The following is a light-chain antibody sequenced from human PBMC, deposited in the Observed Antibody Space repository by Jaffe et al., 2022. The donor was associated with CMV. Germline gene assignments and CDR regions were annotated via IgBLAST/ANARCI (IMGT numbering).Light chain of an antibody. J-gene: IGKJ1*01. V-gene: IGKV3-20*01. CDR3: QQYGSSPRT. Sequence: EIVLTQSPGTLSLSPGERATLSCRASQSVSSNYLAWYQQKPGQAPRLLIYRASTRATGIPERFSGSGSGTDFTLTISRLEPEDFVVYYCQQYGSSPRTFGQGTKVEIK. CDR2: RAS. CDR1: QSVSSNY.